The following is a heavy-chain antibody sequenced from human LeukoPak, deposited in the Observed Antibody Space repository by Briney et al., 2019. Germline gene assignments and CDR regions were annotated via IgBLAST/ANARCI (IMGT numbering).Heavy chain of an antibody. CDR3: ARHSIEMATITPYYYYMDV. V-gene: IGHV5-51*01. D-gene: IGHD5-24*01. CDR1: GYSFTSYW. J-gene: IGHJ6*03. CDR2: IYPGDSDT. Sequence: GESLKISCKGSGYSFTSYWIGWVRQMPGKGLEWMGIIYPGDSDTRYSPSFQGQVTISADKSISTAYLQWSSLKASDTAMYYCARHSIEMATITPYYYYMDVWGKGTTVTVSS.